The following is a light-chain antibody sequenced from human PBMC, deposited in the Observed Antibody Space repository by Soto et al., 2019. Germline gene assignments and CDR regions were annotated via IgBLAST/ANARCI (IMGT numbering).Light chain of an antibody. CDR2: DAS. CDR1: QSISFY. CDR3: QQRSNWPT. J-gene: IGKJ5*01. Sequence: IVLTQSPATLSLYPVERATLSCSASQSISFYLTWYQHKPGQAPRLLIYDASNRATGIPARFSGSGYGTDFTLTISSLEPEDFAVYYCQQRSNWPTFGQGTRLEIK. V-gene: IGKV3-11*01.